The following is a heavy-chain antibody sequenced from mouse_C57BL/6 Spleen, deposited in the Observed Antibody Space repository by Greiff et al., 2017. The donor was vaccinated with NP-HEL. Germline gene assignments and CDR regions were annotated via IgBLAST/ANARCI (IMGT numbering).Heavy chain of an antibody. CDR1: GYTFTSYW. Sequence: QVQLQQPGAELVRPGSSVKLSCKASGYTFTSYWMHWVKQRPIQGLEWIGNIDPSDSETHYNQKFKDKATLTVDKSSSTAYMQLSSLTSEDSAVYYCARGYGSSYEGYFDVWGTGTTVTVSS. J-gene: IGHJ1*03. V-gene: IGHV1-52*01. D-gene: IGHD1-1*01. CDR2: IDPSDSET. CDR3: ARGYGSSYEGYFDV.